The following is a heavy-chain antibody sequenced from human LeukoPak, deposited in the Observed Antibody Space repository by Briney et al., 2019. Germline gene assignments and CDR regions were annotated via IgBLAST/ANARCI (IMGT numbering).Heavy chain of an antibody. Sequence: ASVKVSCKASGYTFTSYGISWVRQAPGQGLEWMGWISAYNGNTNYAQKLQGRVTMTTDTSTSTAYMELRSLRSDDTAVYYCARDRLRYFDWLSPNAFDIWGQGTVVTVSS. CDR2: ISAYNGNT. J-gene: IGHJ3*02. CDR3: ARDRLRYFDWLSPNAFDI. V-gene: IGHV1-18*01. D-gene: IGHD3-9*01. CDR1: GYTFTSYG.